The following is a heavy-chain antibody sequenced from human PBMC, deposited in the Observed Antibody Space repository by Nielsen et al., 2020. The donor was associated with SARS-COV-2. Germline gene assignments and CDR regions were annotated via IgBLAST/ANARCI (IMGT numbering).Heavy chain of an antibody. J-gene: IGHJ4*02. CDR3: ARAAQDDSSGYRDY. D-gene: IGHD3-22*01. CDR2: IYSGGST. Sequence: GGSLPLSCAASGFTFSSNYMCWVRQAPGKGLEWVSVIYSGGSTYYADSVKGRFTISRDKTKNTLYLQMNSLRAEDTAVYYCARAAQDDSSGYRDYWGQGTLVTVSS. CDR1: GFTFSSNY. V-gene: IGHV3-53*01.